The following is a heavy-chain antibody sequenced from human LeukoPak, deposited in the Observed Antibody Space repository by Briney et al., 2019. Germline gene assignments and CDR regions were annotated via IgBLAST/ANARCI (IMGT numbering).Heavy chain of an antibody. V-gene: IGHV3-43D*04. CDR2: ISWDGEGT. CDR1: GFTFDDYA. CDR3: AKDQAGGYCSGNTCYIYGMDV. J-gene: IGHJ6*04. Sequence: GGSLRLSCAPSGFTFDDYAMHWVRQSPGKGLESGSVISWDGEGTFYADPVKGRFTISRDDSKNSLYLQMNSLRAEDTALYHCAKDQAGGYCSGNTCYIYGMDVWGKGTTVTVSS. D-gene: IGHD2-15*01.